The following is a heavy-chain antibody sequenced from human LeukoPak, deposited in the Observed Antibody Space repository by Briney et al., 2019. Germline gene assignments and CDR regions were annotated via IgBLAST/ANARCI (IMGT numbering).Heavy chain of an antibody. CDR3: ARDRRELGVYYFDY. D-gene: IGHD1-26*01. J-gene: IGHJ4*02. Sequence: SETLSLTCTVSGGSISSYYWSWIRQPPGKGLEWLGYIYYSGSTNYNPSLKSRVTISVDTSKNQFSLKLSSVTAADTAVYYCARDRRELGVYYFDYWGQGTLVTVSS. V-gene: IGHV4-59*12. CDR1: GGSISSYY. CDR2: IYYSGST.